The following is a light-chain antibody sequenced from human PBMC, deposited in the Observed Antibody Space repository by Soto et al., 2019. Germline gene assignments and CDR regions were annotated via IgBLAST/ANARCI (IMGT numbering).Light chain of an antibody. CDR2: GAS. Sequence: ETVMTQSPATLSVSPGERATLSCRASQSVSSNLAWYQQRPGQAPRLLIYGASTRATGVPARFSCSGSGTEFALTISSLQSEDFAVYYCQQYNNWPLTFGGGTKVEIK. V-gene: IGKV3-15*01. CDR1: QSVSSN. CDR3: QQYNNWPLT. J-gene: IGKJ4*01.